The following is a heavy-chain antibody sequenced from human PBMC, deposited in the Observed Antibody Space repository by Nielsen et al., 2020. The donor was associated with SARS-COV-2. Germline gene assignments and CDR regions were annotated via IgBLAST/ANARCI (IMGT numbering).Heavy chain of an antibody. CDR2: IDWDDDK. D-gene: IGHD6-19*01. Sequence: SGPTLVKPTPTLTLTCTFSGFSFTTTKMLLSWIRQPPGKALEWLARIDWDDDKFYSSSLGSRISISRDTSRNQVVLTMTNMDPVDTATYYCAHREEQWLVPSAFDYWGQGTLVTVSS. J-gene: IGHJ4*02. CDR1: GFSFTTTKML. CDR3: AHREEQWLVPSAFDY. V-gene: IGHV2-70*12.